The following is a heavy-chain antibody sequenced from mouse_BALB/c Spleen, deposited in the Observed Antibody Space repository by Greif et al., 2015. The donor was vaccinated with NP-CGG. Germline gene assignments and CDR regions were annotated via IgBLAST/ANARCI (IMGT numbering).Heavy chain of an antibody. V-gene: IGHV1-7*01. CDR3: AHYGNYEGAY. CDR1: GYTFTSYW. CDR2: INPSTGYT. D-gene: IGHD2-1*01. Sequence: QVQLQQSGAELAKPGASVKMSCKASGYTFTSYWMHWVKQRPGQGLEWIGYINPSTGYTEYNQKFKDKATLTADKSSSTAYMQLSSLTSEDSAVYYCAHYGNYEGAYWGQGTLVTVSA. J-gene: IGHJ3*01.